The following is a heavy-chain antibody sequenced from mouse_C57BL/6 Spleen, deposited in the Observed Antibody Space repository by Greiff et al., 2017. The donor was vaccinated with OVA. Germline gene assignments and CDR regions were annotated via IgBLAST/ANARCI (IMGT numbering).Heavy chain of an antibody. CDR3: ARGLLRGDAMDY. V-gene: IGHV1-61*01. CDR2: IYPSDSET. J-gene: IGHJ4*01. D-gene: IGHD1-1*01. Sequence: QVQLQQPGAELVRPGSSVKLSCKASGYTFTSYWMDWVKQRPGQGLEWIGNIYPSDSETHYNQKFKDKATLTVDKSSSTAYMQLSSLTSEDSAVYYCARGLLRGDAMDYWGQGTSVTVSS. CDR1: GYTFTSYW.